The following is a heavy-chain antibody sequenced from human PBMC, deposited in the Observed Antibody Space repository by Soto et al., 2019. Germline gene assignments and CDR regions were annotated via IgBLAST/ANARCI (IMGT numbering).Heavy chain of an antibody. V-gene: IGHV3-33*01. Sequence: GGSLRLSCATSGFIFSSYGMHWVRQAPGKGLEWVAVIWYDGSIKYYGDSVKGRFTISRDNPKNTLYLQMNSLRAEDTAVYYCARDRGTGYRDGFDIWGQGTMVTVSS. CDR2: IWYDGSIK. CDR3: ARDRGTGYRDGFDI. CDR1: GFIFSSYG. J-gene: IGHJ3*02. D-gene: IGHD3-9*01.